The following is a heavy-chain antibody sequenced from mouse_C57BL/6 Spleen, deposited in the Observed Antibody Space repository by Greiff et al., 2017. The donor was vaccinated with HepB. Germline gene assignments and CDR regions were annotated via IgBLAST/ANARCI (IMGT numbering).Heavy chain of an antibody. CDR2: IYPRSGNT. Sequence: VQLQQSGAELARPGASVKLSCKASGYTFTSYGISWVKQRTGQGLEWIGEIYPRSGNTYYNQKFKDKATLTVDKSSSTAYMQRSSLTSEDSAVYYCAREGFYAMDYWGQGTSVTVSS. CDR3: AREGFYAMDY. V-gene: IGHV1-81*01. J-gene: IGHJ4*01. CDR1: GYTFTSYG.